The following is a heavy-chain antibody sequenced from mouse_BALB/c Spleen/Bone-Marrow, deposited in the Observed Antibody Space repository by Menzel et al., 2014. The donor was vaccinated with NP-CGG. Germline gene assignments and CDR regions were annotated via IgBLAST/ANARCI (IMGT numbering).Heavy chain of an antibody. J-gene: IGHJ3*01. CDR1: GFNIKDTY. Sequence: VQLQQSGAELVKPGASVKLSCTASGFNIKDTYMHWVKQRPEQGLEWIGRIDPANGNTKYDPKFQGKATITADTSSNTAYLQLSSLTSEDTAVYYRASLDDYIYWGQGTLVTVSA. D-gene: IGHD2-4*01. CDR2: IDPANGNT. V-gene: IGHV14-3*02. CDR3: ASLDDYIY.